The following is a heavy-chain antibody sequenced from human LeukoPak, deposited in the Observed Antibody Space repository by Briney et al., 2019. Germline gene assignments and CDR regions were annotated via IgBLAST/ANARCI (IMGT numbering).Heavy chain of an antibody. J-gene: IGHJ4*02. D-gene: IGHD3-10*01. CDR2: IKPDGSEK. Sequence: QPGGSLRLXCAASGFAFSSYWMSWVRQSPGKGLEWVANIKPDGSEKYFMDSVKGRFTISRDNAKNALYLEMNSLRAEDTAEYFCARERMYSGSGSTYPYYDYWGQGTLVTVSS. CDR1: GFAFSSYW. CDR3: ARERMYSGSGSTYPYYDY. V-gene: IGHV3-7*01.